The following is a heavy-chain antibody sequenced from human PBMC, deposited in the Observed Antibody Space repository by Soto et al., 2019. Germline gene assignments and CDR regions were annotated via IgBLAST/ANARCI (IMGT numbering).Heavy chain of an antibody. V-gene: IGHV4-4*02. CDR1: GTSISSNFW. CDR2: AHPSGTT. CDR3: ARHVGVAGTRGFDY. Sequence: QVQLQESGPGLVKPSGTLSLTCAVSGTSISSNFWWSWVRQPPGKGLEWIGEAHPSGTTNYNPSLEGRVTISVDKSNNQLSLNLNSLTAADTAVFFCARHVGVAGTRGFDYWGQGVLVAVSS. J-gene: IGHJ4*02. D-gene: IGHD6-19*01.